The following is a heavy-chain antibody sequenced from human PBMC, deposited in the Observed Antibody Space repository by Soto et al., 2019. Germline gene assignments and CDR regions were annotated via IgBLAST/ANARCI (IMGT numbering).Heavy chain of an antibody. CDR2: ISAYNGNT. V-gene: IGHV1-18*01. Sequence: ASVKVSCKASGYTFTSYGISWVRQAPGQGLEWMGWISAYNGNTNYAQKLQGRVTMTTDTSTSTVYMELSSLRSEDTAVYYCARDEQRREVVVITTGNNAFDIWGQGTMVTVSS. CDR3: ARDEQRREVVVITTGNNAFDI. CDR1: GYTFTSYG. J-gene: IGHJ3*02. D-gene: IGHD3-22*01.